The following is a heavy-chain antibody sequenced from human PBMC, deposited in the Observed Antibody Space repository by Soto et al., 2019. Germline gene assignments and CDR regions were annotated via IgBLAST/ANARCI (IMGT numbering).Heavy chain of an antibody. CDR1: GFTFSTYA. CDR2: ISSNGRST. V-gene: IGHV3-64*01. CDR3: ARDRCTNGVCYAPSDY. J-gene: IGHJ4*02. Sequence: EVHLVESGGGLVQPGGSLRLSCATSGFTFSTYAMHWVRQAPGKGLEYVSAISSNGRSTYYANSVKGRFTISRDNSKNTLYLQMDCLRAEDMAVYYCARDRCTNGVCYAPSDYWGQGTLVTVSS. D-gene: IGHD2-8*01.